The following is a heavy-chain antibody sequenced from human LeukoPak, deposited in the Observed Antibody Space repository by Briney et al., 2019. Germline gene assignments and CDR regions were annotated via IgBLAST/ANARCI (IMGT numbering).Heavy chain of an antibody. V-gene: IGHV6-1*01. J-gene: IGHJ4*02. CDR2: TYYRYKWSN. CDR3: ARAGHIAGDFDY. Sequence: SHTLSLTYAISVDSVSSNTAALNWVRQSPSRGLQWLGRTYYRYKWSNDYALSVKSRISINPDTSKNQFSLQLNSVTPEDTAIYYCARAGHIAGDFDYWGQGTLVTVSS. D-gene: IGHD2-21*01. CDR1: VDSVSSNTAA.